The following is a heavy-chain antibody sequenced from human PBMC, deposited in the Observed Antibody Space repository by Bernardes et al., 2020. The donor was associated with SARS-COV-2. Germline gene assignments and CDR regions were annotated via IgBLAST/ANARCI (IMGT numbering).Heavy chain of an antibody. CDR2: IGSGGSNT. CDR3: ATHTGSGWPHFDY. CDR1: GFIFTYYD. J-gene: IGHJ4*02. V-gene: IGHV3-23*01. D-gene: IGHD6-19*01. Sequence: GGSLRLSCAASGFIFTYYDMSWVRQAPGKGLEWVSAIGSGGSNTYSADSVKGRFTISRDNSKNTLYLQMNILRAEDTALYYCATHTGSGWPHFDYWGQGTLVTVSS.